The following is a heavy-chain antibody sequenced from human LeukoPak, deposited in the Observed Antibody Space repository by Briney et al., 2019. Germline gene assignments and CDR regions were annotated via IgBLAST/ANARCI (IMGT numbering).Heavy chain of an antibody. CDR3: AKDFLRLPGPYSMDV. Sequence: GGSLRLSCAASGFTFSSYTMSWVRQAPGKGLEWVSAIIGSGGSTYYADSVKGRVTISRDNSKNTLYLKMNSLRAADAAVYYCAKDFLRLPGPYSMDVWGKGTTVTVSS. D-gene: IGHD3-3*01. J-gene: IGHJ6*03. CDR1: GFTFSSYT. V-gene: IGHV3-23*01. CDR2: IIGSGGST.